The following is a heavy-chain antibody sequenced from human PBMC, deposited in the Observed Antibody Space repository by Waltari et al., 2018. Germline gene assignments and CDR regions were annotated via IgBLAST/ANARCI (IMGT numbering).Heavy chain of an antibody. V-gene: IGHV1-8*01. J-gene: IGHJ6*02. Sequence: QVQLVQSGAEVKKPGASVKVSCKASGYTFTSYDINWVRQATGQGLEWMGWMNPNSGNTGDAQKFQGRVTMTRNTSISTAYMELSSLRSEDTAVYYCARKGRSNWIYGFRWDYYYYGMDVWGQGTTVTVSS. D-gene: IGHD1-7*01. CDR1: GYTFTSYD. CDR2: MNPNSGNT. CDR3: ARKGRSNWIYGFRWDYYYYGMDV.